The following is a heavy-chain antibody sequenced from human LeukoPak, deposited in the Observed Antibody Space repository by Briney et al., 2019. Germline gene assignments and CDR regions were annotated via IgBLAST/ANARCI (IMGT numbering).Heavy chain of an antibody. D-gene: IGHD3-16*01. CDR2: ISGSGGST. Sequence: PGGSLRLSCAASGFTFSSYAMSCVRQAPGKGLEWVSAISGSGGSTYYADSVKGRFTISRDNSKNTLYLQMNSLRAEDTAVYYCVSGNYDYVWGSYRTYYFDYWGQGTLVTVSS. CDR3: VSGNYDYVWGSYRTYYFDY. CDR1: GFTFSSYA. J-gene: IGHJ4*02. V-gene: IGHV3-23*01.